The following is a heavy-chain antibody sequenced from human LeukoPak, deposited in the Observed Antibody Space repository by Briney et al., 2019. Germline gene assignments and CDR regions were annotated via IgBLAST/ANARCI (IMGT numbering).Heavy chain of an antibody. J-gene: IGHJ4*02. CDR1: GFSFSSHS. V-gene: IGHV3-21*01. Sequence: PGGSLRLSCAASGFSFSSHSMNWVRQAPGKGLEWVASISRSGGDKYHADSVKGRFTISRDNAKNSLYLQMNSLRAEDTAVYYCARYTTAAAQGFYFDYWGQGTLVTVSS. CDR3: ARYTTAAAQGFYFDY. D-gene: IGHD6-13*01. CDR2: ISRSGGDK.